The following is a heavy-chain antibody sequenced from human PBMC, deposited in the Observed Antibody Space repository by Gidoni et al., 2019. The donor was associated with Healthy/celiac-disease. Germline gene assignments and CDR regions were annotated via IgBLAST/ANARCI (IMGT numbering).Heavy chain of an antibody. CDR1: GGSISSYY. CDR2: IYYSGST. J-gene: IGHJ4*02. V-gene: IGHV4-59*01. Sequence: QVQLQESGPGLVKPSETLSLTCTVSGGSISSYYWSWIRQPPGKGLEWIGYIYYSGSTNYNPSLKSRVTISVDTSKNQFSLKLSSVTAADTAVYYCARDRRGSDYWGQGTLVTVSS. D-gene: IGHD3-10*01. CDR3: ARDRRGSDY.